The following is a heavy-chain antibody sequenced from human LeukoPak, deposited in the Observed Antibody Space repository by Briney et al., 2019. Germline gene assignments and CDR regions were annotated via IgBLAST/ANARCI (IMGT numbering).Heavy chain of an antibody. Sequence: SVKVSCKASGGTFSSYAISWVRQAPGQGLEWMGGIIPIFGTANYAQKFQGRVTISADESTSTAYMELSSLRSEDTAVYYCARAYMTATRHFDYWGQGTLVTVSS. V-gene: IGHV1-69*13. J-gene: IGHJ4*02. D-gene: IGHD2-21*02. CDR3: ARAYMTATRHFDY. CDR1: GGTFSSYA. CDR2: IIPIFGTA.